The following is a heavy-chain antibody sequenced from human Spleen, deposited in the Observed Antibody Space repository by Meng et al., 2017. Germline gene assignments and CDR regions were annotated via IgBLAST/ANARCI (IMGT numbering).Heavy chain of an antibody. CDR1: GYTFTSYA. Sequence: QVQLVQSGAEVKKPGAPVKVACKASGYTFTSYAMHWVRQAPGQRLEWMGWINAGNGNTKYSQKFQGRVTITRDTSASTAYMELSSLRSEDTAVYYCARKYYDSNGYRFDYWGQGTLVTVSS. CDR3: ARKYYDSNGYRFDY. V-gene: IGHV1-3*01. CDR2: INAGNGNT. D-gene: IGHD3-22*01. J-gene: IGHJ4*02.